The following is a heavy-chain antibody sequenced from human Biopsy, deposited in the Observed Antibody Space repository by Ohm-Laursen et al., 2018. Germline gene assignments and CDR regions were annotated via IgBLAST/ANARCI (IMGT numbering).Heavy chain of an antibody. CDR3: VRGVDYYDPYHYYALDV. CDR2: INHSGRT. V-gene: IGHV4-34*01. CDR1: GESFNGYY. J-gene: IGHJ6*02. Sequence: GTLSLTCTVYGESFNGYYWSWIRQTPGKGLEWIGEINHSGRTNYNPSLKSRVTISVDTSKNQFSMKVRSVTAADTAVYYCVRGVDYYDPYHYYALDVWGQGTTVTVSS. D-gene: IGHD3-22*01.